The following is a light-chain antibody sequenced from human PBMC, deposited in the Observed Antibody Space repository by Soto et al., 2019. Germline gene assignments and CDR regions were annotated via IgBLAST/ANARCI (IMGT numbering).Light chain of an antibody. CDR2: QAS. V-gene: IGKV1-5*03. CDR3: QQYNRYRR. CDR1: QSISSW. Sequence: DTQRFQSARTRAASGESVDPVSCRTSQSISSWLAWYQQKPGKAPKLLIYQASSLESGVPSRFSGSGFGTEFTLTISSQQPDDFATYYGQQYNRYRRFGPGTKVDIK. J-gene: IGKJ1*01.